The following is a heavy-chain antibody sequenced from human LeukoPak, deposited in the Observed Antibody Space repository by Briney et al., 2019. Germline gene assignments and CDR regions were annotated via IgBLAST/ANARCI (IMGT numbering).Heavy chain of an antibody. Sequence: PSETLSLTCAVSGGSISSGGYSWSWIRQPPGTGLEWIGYTYHSGSTYYNPSLKSRVTISVDRSKNQFSLKLSSVTAADTAVYYCARGYYDSSGGPNFDYWGQGTLVTVSS. V-gene: IGHV4-30-2*01. CDR2: TYHSGST. D-gene: IGHD3-22*01. CDR3: ARGYYDSSGGPNFDY. J-gene: IGHJ4*02. CDR1: GGSISSGGYS.